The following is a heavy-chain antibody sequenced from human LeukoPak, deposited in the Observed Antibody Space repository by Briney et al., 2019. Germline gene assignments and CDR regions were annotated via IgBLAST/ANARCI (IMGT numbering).Heavy chain of an antibody. CDR3: AKDPRRYSRTGGYFDY. D-gene: IGHD6-13*01. V-gene: IGHV3-30*18. J-gene: IGHJ4*02. CDR2: ISYDGSNK. CDR1: GFTFSNYG. Sequence: GGTLRLSCAASGFTFSNYGMHWVRQAPGKGLEWVAFISYDGSNKYYADSVKGRFTISRDNSKKMLYLQVNSLRAEDTAVYYCAKDPRRYSRTGGYFDYWGQGTLVTVSS.